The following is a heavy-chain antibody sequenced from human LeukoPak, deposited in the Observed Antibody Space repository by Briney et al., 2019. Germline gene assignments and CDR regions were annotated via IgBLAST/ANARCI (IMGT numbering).Heavy chain of an antibody. D-gene: IGHD1-26*01. CDR1: GGSINSGSYY. CDR3: AGGGGGVGVTTVDI. CDR2: IYTSGSI. J-gene: IGHJ3*02. Sequence: SETLSLTCTVSGGSINSGSYYWSWIRQSAGKGLEWIGRIYTSGSIHYNPSLKSQVTISLDTSKNQFSLNLNSVTAADTAVYYCAGGGGGVGVTTVDIWGQGTMVTVS. V-gene: IGHV4-61*02.